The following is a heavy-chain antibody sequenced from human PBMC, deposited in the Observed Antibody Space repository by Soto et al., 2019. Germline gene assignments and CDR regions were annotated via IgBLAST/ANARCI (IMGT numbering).Heavy chain of an antibody. D-gene: IGHD4-4*01. V-gene: IGHV3-30*18. CDR1: GFTFSSYG. Sequence: GGSLRLSCAASGFTFSSYGMHWVRQAPGKGLEWVAVISYDGSNKYYADSVKGRFTISRDNSKNTLYLQMNSLRAEDTAVYYCAKDRYSNYEGEPWGQGTLVTVSS. CDR3: AKDRYSNYEGEP. J-gene: IGHJ5*02. CDR2: ISYDGSNK.